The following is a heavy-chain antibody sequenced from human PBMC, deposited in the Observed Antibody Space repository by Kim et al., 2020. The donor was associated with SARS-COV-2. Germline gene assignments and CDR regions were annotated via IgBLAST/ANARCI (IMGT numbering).Heavy chain of an antibody. V-gene: IGHV1-8*01. D-gene: IGHD3-10*01. CDR3: ARGPHYGSGSSYFDY. J-gene: IGHJ4*02. Sequence: QRFKGRVTMTRNTSKSTASMELSSLRSEDTAVYYCARGPHYGSGSSYFDYWGRGTLVTVSS.